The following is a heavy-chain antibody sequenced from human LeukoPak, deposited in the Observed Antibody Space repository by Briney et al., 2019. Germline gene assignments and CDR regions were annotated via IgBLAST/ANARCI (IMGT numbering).Heavy chain of an antibody. V-gene: IGHV3-11*01. J-gene: IGHJ6*02. Sequence: GGSLRLSCAASGFTLGHYCMTWIRQAPGKGLEWLSCISSSGDTIYYADSVKGRFTVSRDNAENSLYLQMNSLRAEDTAVYYCARGYYDSSGYYLPYGMDVWGQGTTVTVSS. CDR1: GFTLGHYC. D-gene: IGHD3-22*01. CDR3: ARGYYDSSGYYLPYGMDV. CDR2: ISSSGDTI.